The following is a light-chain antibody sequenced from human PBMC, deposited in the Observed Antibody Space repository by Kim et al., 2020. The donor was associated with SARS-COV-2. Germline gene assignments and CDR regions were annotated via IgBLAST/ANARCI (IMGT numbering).Light chain of an antibody. V-gene: IGKV3-20*01. J-gene: IGKJ4*01. CDR1: QSVTSNY. Sequence: LSPGETPTLPCRASQSVTSNYLAWYQQKPGQTPRLLIYGASSSATGIPDRFSGSGSGTDFTLTISRLEPEDFAVYYCQQYGSSPRFGGGTKVDIK. CDR3: QQYGSSPR. CDR2: GAS.